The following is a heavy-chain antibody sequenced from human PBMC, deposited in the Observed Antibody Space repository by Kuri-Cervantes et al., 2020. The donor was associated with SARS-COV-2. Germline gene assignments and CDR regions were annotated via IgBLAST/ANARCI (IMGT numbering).Heavy chain of an antibody. D-gene: IGHD6-13*01. CDR1: GFAFSNFT. Sequence: GALRLSCAASGFAFSNFTLNWVRQAPGKGLEWVSSIGSSRGSKYFADSVKGRFTISRDNAKNSVYLQMSSLRADDTAVYYCARDQGSSRSANAFDVWGQGTKVTVSS. CDR2: IGSSRGSK. CDR3: ARDQGSSRSANAFDV. J-gene: IGHJ3*01. V-gene: IGHV3-21*01.